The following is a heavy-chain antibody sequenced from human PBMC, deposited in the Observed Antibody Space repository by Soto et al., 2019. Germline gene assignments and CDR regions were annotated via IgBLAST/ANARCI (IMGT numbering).Heavy chain of an antibody. Sequence: QVQLVESGGGVVQPGRSLRLSCAASGFTFSSYGMHWVRQAPGKGLEWVAVIWYDGSNKYYADSVKGRFTISRDNSKNTLYLQMNSLRAEDTAVYYCARGSPTRYCSSTSCYDGDYYFDYWGQGTLVTVSS. D-gene: IGHD2-2*01. CDR2: IWYDGSNK. J-gene: IGHJ4*02. V-gene: IGHV3-33*01. CDR3: ARGSPTRYCSSTSCYDGDYYFDY. CDR1: GFTFSSYG.